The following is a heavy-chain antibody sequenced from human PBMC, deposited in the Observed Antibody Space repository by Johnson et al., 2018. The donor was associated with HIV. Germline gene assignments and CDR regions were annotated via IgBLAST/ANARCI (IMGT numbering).Heavy chain of an antibody. D-gene: IGHD5-12*01. J-gene: IGHJ3*02. V-gene: IGHV3-30-3*01. CDR3: ARGRARAFDI. CDR1: GFTLSSSA. Sequence: QVQLVESGGGVVQPGRSLRLSCEASGFTLSSSAFHWVRQAPGKGLEWVAVISYDGSNKYYADSVKGRFTISRDNSKNTLYLQMNSLRAEDTAVYYCARGRARAFDIWGQGTMVTVSS. CDR2: ISYDGSNK.